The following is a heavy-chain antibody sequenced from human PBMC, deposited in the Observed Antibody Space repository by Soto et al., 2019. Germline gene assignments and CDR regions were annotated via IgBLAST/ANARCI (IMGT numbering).Heavy chain of an antibody. Sequence: QVQLVESGGGVVQPGRSLRLSCAASGFTFSSYAMHWVRQAPGKGLEWGAVISYDGSNKYYADSVKGRFTISRDNSKNTLYLQMNSLRAEDTAVYYCARDPRITIFGVVISPDNYYGMDVWGQGTTVTVSS. CDR3: ARDPRITIFGVVISPDNYYGMDV. CDR1: GFTFSSYA. CDR2: ISYDGSNK. D-gene: IGHD3-3*01. J-gene: IGHJ6*02. V-gene: IGHV3-30-3*01.